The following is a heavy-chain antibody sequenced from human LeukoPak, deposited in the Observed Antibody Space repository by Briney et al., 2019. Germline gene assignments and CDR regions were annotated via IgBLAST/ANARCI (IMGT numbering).Heavy chain of an antibody. CDR2: IFYSGST. V-gene: IGHV4-39*01. Sequence: PSETLSLTCTVSGGSISGSSYYWGWIRQPLGKGLEWIGSIFYSGSTYYNPSLKSRVTISVDTSKNQFSLKLSSVTAADTAVYYCARTMPSGEAFDIWGQGTMVTVSS. J-gene: IGHJ3*02. CDR3: ARTMPSGEAFDI. CDR1: GGSISGSSYY. D-gene: IGHD3-10*01.